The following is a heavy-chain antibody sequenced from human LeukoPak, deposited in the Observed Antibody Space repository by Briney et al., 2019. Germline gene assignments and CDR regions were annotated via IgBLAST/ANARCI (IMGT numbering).Heavy chain of an antibody. V-gene: IGHV1-18*04. J-gene: IGHJ1*01. CDR1: GYTFTSYY. CDR3: ASCHCTNGVCYGECEYFQH. Sequence: ASVKVSCTASGYTFTSYYMHWVRQAPGQGLEWMGWISAYNGKTNYAQKFQGRVTLTTDTSTSTACMELRSLRSDDTAVYYCASCHCTNGVCYGECEYFQHWGQGTLVTVSS. D-gene: IGHD2-8*01. CDR2: ISAYNGKT.